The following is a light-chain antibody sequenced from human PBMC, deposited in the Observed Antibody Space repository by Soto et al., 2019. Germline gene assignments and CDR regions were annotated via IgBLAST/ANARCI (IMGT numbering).Light chain of an antibody. CDR1: SSNIGSNL. J-gene: IGLJ2*01. CDR3: AAWDDSLSGLV. V-gene: IGLV1-47*02. Sequence: QPVLSQPPSASGTPGQRVTISCSGSSSNIGSNLVYWHQQLPGTAPQLLIYSSSQRPSGVPDRFSGSKSGTSASLVISGLRSEDEADYYCAAWDDSLSGLVFGGGTKLTVL. CDR2: SSS.